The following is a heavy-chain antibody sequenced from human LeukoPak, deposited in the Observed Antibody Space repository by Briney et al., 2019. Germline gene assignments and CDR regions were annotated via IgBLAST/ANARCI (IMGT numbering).Heavy chain of an antibody. J-gene: IGHJ6*03. CDR2: ISYDERNK. CDR3: AQQLVLYAYYYYYMDV. V-gene: IGHV3-30*03. D-gene: IGHD6-13*01. Sequence: QPGGSLRLSCAASGFTFSSYGMHWVRQAPGKGLEWVAVISYDERNKYYADSVKGRFTISRDNSKNTLYLQMNSLRAEDTAVYYCAQQLVLYAYYYYYMDVWGKGTTVTVSS. CDR1: GFTFSSYG.